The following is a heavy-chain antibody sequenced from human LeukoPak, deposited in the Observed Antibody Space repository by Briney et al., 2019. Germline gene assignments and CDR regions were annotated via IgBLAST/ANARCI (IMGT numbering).Heavy chain of an antibody. CDR3: ARDKEWYSSGWYWFDP. J-gene: IGHJ5*02. Sequence: ASVKVSCKASGGTFSSYAISWVRQAPGQGLEWMGGIIPIFGTANYAQKFQGRVTITADESTSTAYMELSSLRSEDTAVYYCARDKEWYSSGWYWFDPWGQGTLVTASS. V-gene: IGHV1-69*13. D-gene: IGHD6-19*01. CDR2: IIPIFGTA. CDR1: GGTFSSYA.